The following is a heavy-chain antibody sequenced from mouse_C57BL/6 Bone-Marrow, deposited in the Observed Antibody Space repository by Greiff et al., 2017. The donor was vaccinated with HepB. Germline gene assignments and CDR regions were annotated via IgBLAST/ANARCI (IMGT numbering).Heavy chain of an antibody. CDR3: ARDGSSFY. CDR1: GYSITSGYY. CDR2: ISYDGSN. D-gene: IGHD1-1*01. Sequence: VQLQQSGPGLVKPSQSLSLTCSVTGYSITSGYYWNWIRQFPGNKLEWMGYISYDGSNNYNPSLKNRISITRDTSKNQFFLKLNSVTTEDTATYYCARDGSSFYWGQGTTLTVSS. J-gene: IGHJ2*01. V-gene: IGHV3-6*01.